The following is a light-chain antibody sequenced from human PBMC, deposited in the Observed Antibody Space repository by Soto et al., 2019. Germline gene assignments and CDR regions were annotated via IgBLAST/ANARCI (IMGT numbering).Light chain of an antibody. Sequence: QSVLTQPPSVSGAPGQRVTISCTGSSSNIGAGYDVHWYQQLPGTAPKLLIYGNSNRPSGVPYRFSGSNSGTSASLAITGLQAEDEADYFCQSYDSSLSGWVFGGGTKLTVL. J-gene: IGLJ3*02. V-gene: IGLV1-40*01. CDR1: SSNIGAGYD. CDR3: QSYDSSLSGWV. CDR2: GNS.